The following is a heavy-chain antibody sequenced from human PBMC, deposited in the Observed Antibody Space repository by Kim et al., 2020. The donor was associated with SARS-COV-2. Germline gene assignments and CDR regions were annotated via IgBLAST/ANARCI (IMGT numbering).Heavy chain of an antibody. V-gene: IGHV3-53*01. J-gene: IGHJ4*02. CDR3: ARDLYYGSGSYYFDY. D-gene: IGHD3-10*01. Sequence: YVKGRFTHTRDKSTNKLYIQMNSLRAEETAVYYCARDLYYGSGSYYFDYWGQGTLVTVSS.